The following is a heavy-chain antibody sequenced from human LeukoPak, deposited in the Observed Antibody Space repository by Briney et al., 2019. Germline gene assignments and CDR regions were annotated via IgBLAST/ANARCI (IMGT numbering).Heavy chain of an antibody. V-gene: IGHV3-30*04. CDR3: ARAPTLMTGYGMDV. Sequence: GGSLRLSCAASGFTFSSYAMHWVRQAPGKGLEWVAVISYDGSNKYYADSVKGRFTISRENSKNTLYLQMNSLRAEDTAVYYCARAPTLMTGYGMDVWGQGTTVTVSS. J-gene: IGHJ6*02. CDR1: GFTFSSYA. CDR2: ISYDGSNK. D-gene: IGHD1-1*01.